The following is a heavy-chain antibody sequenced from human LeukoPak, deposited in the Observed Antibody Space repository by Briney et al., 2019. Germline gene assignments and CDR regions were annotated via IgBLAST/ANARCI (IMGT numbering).Heavy chain of an antibody. CDR3: ARHGPECSGGRCYSLFDY. CDR2: INYSGST. CDR1: GGSISSYY. J-gene: IGHJ4*02. D-gene: IGHD2-15*01. V-gene: IGHV4-59*08. Sequence: PSETLSLPCTLSGGSISSYYWSWLRHPPGKGLEGIGYINYSGSTNYILSRKSRVTISVDTSKNQFSLKLSSVTAADTAVYYGARHGPECSGGRCYSLFDYWGQGTLVTVSS.